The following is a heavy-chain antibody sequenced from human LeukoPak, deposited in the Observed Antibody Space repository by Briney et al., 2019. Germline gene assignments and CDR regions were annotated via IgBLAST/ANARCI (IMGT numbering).Heavy chain of an antibody. CDR3: ARDRQVAGTNYFYYMDV. CDR2: ISSSSSYI. V-gene: IGHV3-21*01. D-gene: IGHD6-19*01. Sequence: TTGGSLRLSCAASGFTFSSYSTNWVRQAPGKGLEWVSSISSSSSYIYYGGSVKGRFTISRDNAKNSLYLQMNSLRAEDTAVYYCARDRQVAGTNYFYYMDVWGKGTTVTISS. J-gene: IGHJ6*03. CDR1: GFTFSSYS.